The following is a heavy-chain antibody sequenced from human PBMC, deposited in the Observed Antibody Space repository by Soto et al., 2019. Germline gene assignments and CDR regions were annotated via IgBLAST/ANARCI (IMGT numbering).Heavy chain of an antibody. Sequence: PGGSLRLSCAASGFTFSSYGMHWVRQAPGKGLEWVAVISYDGSNKYYADSVKGRFTISRDNSKNMLYLHMNSLGAEDTAVYYCAKDWDGWGQGTLVTVSS. CDR1: GFTFSSYG. V-gene: IGHV3-30*18. D-gene: IGHD1-26*01. CDR2: ISYDGSNK. J-gene: IGHJ4*02. CDR3: AKDWDG.